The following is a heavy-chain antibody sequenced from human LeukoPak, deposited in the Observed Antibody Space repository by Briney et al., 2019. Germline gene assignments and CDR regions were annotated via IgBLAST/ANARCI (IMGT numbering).Heavy chain of an antibody. CDR2: IHSTGTT. J-gene: IGHJ4*02. Sequence: SETLSLSCTVSGGSISSYYWSWIRQPPGKELQWIGDIHSTGTTKFNPSLESRVTMSVDTSKNQFSPNLRSVPAADTAVYYCARHARRDAYNPNDYWGQGTLVTVSS. CDR1: GGSISSYY. D-gene: IGHD5-24*01. V-gene: IGHV4-4*09. CDR3: ARHARRDAYNPNDY.